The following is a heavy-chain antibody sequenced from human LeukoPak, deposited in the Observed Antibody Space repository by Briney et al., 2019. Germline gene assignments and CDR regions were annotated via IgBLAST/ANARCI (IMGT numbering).Heavy chain of an antibody. CDR3: ARVYNYGYDY. J-gene: IGHJ4*02. D-gene: IGHD5-18*01. Sequence: SETLSLTCTVSGGSIRNYYWSWLRQLPGKRLEWIGYIFHSGSTGYNPSLKSRVTISVDTSKHQFSLKLNSVTAADTAVYYCARVYNYGYDYWGQGTLVTVSS. V-gene: IGHV4-59*01. CDR2: IFHSGST. CDR1: GGSIRNYY.